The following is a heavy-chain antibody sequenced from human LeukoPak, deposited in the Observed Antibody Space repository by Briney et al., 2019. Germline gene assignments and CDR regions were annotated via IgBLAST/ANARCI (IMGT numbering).Heavy chain of an antibody. Sequence: PSETLSFTCTIFGASTSDYYWSWVRQPPGKGLEWIGYIHHTGSFNYNPSLNSRATISLDTSKNQFSLKLTSVTATDTAVYYCTGGHWALDCWGQGPLVTVSS. CDR2: IHHTGSF. CDR1: GASTSDYY. V-gene: IGHV4-59*01. CDR3: TGGHWALDC. J-gene: IGHJ4*02. D-gene: IGHD3-16*01.